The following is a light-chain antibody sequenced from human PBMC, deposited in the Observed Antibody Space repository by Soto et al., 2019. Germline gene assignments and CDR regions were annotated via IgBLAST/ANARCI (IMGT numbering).Light chain of an antibody. Sequence: QYVLTQPPSVSGAPGQRVTISCTGSSSNIGAGYDVHWYQQLPGTAPKLLIYGNSNRPSGVPDRFSGSKSGTSASLAITGLQAEDEADYYCQSYDSSLSGSWVFGTGTKLTVL. J-gene: IGLJ1*01. V-gene: IGLV1-40*01. CDR1: SSNIGAGYD. CDR3: QSYDSSLSGSWV. CDR2: GNS.